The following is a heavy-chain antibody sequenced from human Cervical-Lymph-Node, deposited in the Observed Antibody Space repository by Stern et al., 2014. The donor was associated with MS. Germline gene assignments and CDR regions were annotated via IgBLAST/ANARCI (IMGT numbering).Heavy chain of an antibody. CDR3: ARGDYDFWSGYPLYYGMDV. CDR1: GGSISSGGYY. V-gene: IGHV4-31*03. Sequence: QVQLVESGPGLVKPSQTLSLTCTVSGGSISSGGYYWSWIRQHPGKGLEWFGCIYYSGCTYYNPSLKSRVTISVDTSKNQFSLKLSSVTAADTAVYYCARGDYDFWSGYPLYYGMDVWGQGTTVTVSS. J-gene: IGHJ6*02. D-gene: IGHD3-3*01. CDR2: IYYSGCT.